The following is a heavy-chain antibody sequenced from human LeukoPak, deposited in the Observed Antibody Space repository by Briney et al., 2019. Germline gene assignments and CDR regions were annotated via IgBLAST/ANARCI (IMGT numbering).Heavy chain of an antibody. CDR3: ARERVGQDYYDSSGYSDY. CDR2: IKQDGTEK. D-gene: IGHD3-22*01. J-gene: IGHJ4*02. V-gene: IGHV3-7*01. Sequence: AGGSLRLSCAGSGLTFSSSWMSWVRQAPGRSLEWVANIKQDGTEKYYLDSVKGRFTISRDNAKNSLYLQMNSLRAEDTAVYYCARERVGQDYYDSSGYSDYWGQGTLVTVSS. CDR1: GLTFSSSW.